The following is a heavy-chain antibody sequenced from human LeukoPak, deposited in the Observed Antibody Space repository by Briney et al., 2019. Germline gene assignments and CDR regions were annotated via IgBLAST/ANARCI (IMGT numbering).Heavy chain of an antibody. J-gene: IGHJ6*03. V-gene: IGHV3-21*01. Sequence: GGSLRLSCAASGFTFSSYSMNWVRQAPGKGLEWASSISSSSSYIYYADSVKGRFTISRDNAKNSLYLQMNSLRAEDTAVYYCARDFGYSSRDYYYYMDVWGKGTTVTVSS. D-gene: IGHD6-13*01. CDR3: ARDFGYSSRDYYYYMDV. CDR2: ISSSSSYI. CDR1: GFTFSSYS.